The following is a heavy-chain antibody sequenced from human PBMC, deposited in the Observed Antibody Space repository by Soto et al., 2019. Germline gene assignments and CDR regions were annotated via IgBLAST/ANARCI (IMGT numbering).Heavy chain of an antibody. CDR1: GGTFSSYT. CDR2: IIPIPGIA. V-gene: IGHV1-69*08. Sequence: QVQLVQSGAEVKKPGSSVKVSCKASGGTFSSYTISWVRQAPGQGLEWMGRIIPIPGIANYAQKFQGRVTMTAYKSTSTAYMELCSLRSEDTAVYYCAREEDYDDYAVDYWGQGTLVTVSS. D-gene: IGHD4-17*01. J-gene: IGHJ4*02. CDR3: AREEDYDDYAVDY.